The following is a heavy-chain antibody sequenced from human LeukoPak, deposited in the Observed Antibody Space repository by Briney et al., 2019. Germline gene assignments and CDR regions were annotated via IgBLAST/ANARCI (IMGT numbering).Heavy chain of an antibody. D-gene: IGHD3-22*01. CDR2: INPSGGST. CDR3: ARAPVRMIVVVGHFDP. Sequence: ASVKVSCKASGYTFTSYYMHWVRQAPGQGLEWMGIINPSGGSTSYAQKFQGRVTMTRDTSTSTVYMELSSLRSEDTAVYYCARAPVRMIVVVGHFDPWGQGTLVTVSS. CDR1: GYTFTSYY. J-gene: IGHJ5*02. V-gene: IGHV1-46*01.